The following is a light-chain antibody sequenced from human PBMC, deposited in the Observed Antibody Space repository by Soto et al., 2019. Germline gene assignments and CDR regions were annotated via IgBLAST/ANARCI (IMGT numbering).Light chain of an antibody. V-gene: IGLV2-14*01. CDR3: SSYTSSSTYAV. Sequence: QSALTQPASVSGSPGQSITISCTGNSSDIGDYDYVSWYQHHPGKAPKLMIYEVSNRPSGISNRFSGSKSGNTASLTISGLQAEDEADYFCSSYTSSSTYAVFGGGTKLTVL. J-gene: IGLJ2*01. CDR2: EVS. CDR1: SSDIGDYDY.